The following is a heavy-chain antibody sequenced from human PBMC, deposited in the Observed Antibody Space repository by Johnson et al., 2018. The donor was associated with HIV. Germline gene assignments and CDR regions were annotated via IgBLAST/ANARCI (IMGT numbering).Heavy chain of an antibody. J-gene: IGHJ3*02. Sequence: VQLVESGGGLIQPGGSLRLSCAASGFTVNSNYMSWVRQAPGKGLEWVSVIYSGGNTYYADSVKGRFTISRDNFKNTLYLQMNSLRAGDTAVYYCAKDPSALSITGTSDAFDIWGQGTMVTVSS. CDR1: GFTVNSNY. D-gene: IGHD1-20*01. CDR3: AKDPSALSITGTSDAFDI. V-gene: IGHV3-53*01. CDR2: IYSGGNT.